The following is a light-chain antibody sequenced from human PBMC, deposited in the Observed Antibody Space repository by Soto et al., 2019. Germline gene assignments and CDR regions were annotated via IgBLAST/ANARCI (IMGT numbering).Light chain of an antibody. J-gene: IGKJ1*01. CDR1: QSISTH. CDR3: QQSYTSWWT. CDR2: AAS. Sequence: IQMTQYPSSLSASVGDRVSITCRASQSISTHLSWYQQKPGKAPKLLIYAASSLQSWVPSRFTGSGSGTDFTLTISSLQPEDFATYYCQQSYTSWWTFGQGTKVDIK. V-gene: IGKV1-39*01.